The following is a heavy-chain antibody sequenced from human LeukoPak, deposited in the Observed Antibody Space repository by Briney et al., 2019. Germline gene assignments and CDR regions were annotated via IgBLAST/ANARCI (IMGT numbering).Heavy chain of an antibody. D-gene: IGHD3-22*01. Sequence: GASVKVSCKASGYTFTGYYMHWVRQAPGQGLEWMGIINPSGGSTSYAQKFQGRVTMTRDTSTSTVYMELSSLRSEDTAVYYCARDFYDSSGYYYSNDYWGQGTLVTVSS. CDR1: GYTFTGYY. J-gene: IGHJ4*02. CDR3: ARDFYDSSGYYYSNDY. CDR2: INPSGGST. V-gene: IGHV1-46*01.